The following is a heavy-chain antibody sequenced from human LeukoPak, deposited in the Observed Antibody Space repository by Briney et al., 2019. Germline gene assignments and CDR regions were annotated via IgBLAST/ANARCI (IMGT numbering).Heavy chain of an antibody. D-gene: IGHD1-26*01. Sequence: SETLSLTCTVSGGSISSGDYYWSWIRQPPGEGLEWIGYIYYSGSTYYNPSLKSRVTISVDTSKNQFSLKLSSVTAADTAVYYCARVSGSYYKLDYWGQGTLVTVSS. CDR1: GGSISSGDYY. J-gene: IGHJ4*02. CDR2: IYYSGST. CDR3: ARVSGSYYKLDY. V-gene: IGHV4-30-4*01.